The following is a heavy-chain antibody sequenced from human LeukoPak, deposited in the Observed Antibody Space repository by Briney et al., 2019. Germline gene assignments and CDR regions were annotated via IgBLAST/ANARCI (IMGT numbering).Heavy chain of an antibody. D-gene: IGHD1-26*01. CDR2: ISSSSSYI. CDR1: GFTFSSYS. V-gene: IGHV3-21*01. Sequence: GGSLRLSCAASGFTFSSYSMNWLRQAPGKGLEWVSSISSSSSYIYYADSVKGRFTFSRDNAKNSLYLKMNSLRVEDTAVYYWARDRPPRASGSYSDWGQGTLVTVSS. CDR3: ARDRPPRASGSYSD. J-gene: IGHJ4*02.